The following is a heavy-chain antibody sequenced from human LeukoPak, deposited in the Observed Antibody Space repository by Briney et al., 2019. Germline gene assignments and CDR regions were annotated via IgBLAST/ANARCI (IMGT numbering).Heavy chain of an antibody. CDR2: INHSGST. CDR1: GGSFSGYY. J-gene: IGHJ4*02. Sequence: SETLSLTCAVYGGSFSGYYWSWIRQPPGKGLEWIGEINHSGSTNYNPSLKSRVTISVDTSKNQFSLKLSSVTAADTAVYYCARTSVVATRPFDYWGQGTLVTVSS. CDR3: ARTSVVATRPFDY. D-gene: IGHD5-12*01. V-gene: IGHV4-34*01.